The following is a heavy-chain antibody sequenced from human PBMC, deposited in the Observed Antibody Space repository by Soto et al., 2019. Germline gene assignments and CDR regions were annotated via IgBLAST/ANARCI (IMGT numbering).Heavy chain of an antibody. CDR1: GYTFTSYG. CDR3: AREAIVAGATTGMDV. J-gene: IGHJ6*02. Sequence: ASVKVSCKASGYTFTSYGISWVRQAPGQGLEWMGVINPGYPAGRSTTYAQKFQGRVTMTTDTSTSTVYMGLSRLRSDDTAVYYCAREAIVAGATTGMDVWGQGTTVTVSS. CDR2: INPGYPAGRST. D-gene: IGHD1-26*01. V-gene: IGHV1-46*01.